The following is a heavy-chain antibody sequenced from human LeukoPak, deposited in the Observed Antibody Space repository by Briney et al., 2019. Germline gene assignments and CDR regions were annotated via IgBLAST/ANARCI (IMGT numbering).Heavy chain of an antibody. CDR2: ISGSGGST. CDR3: AKDIAQGYTYGSIEQDY. CDR1: GFTFSSYA. Sequence: GGSLRLSCAASGFTFSSYAMSWVRQAPGKGLEWVSAISGSGGSTYYAGSVKGQFTISRDNSKDTLSLQMNSLRAEDTAVYYCAKDIAQGYTYGSIEQDYWGQGTLVTVSA. J-gene: IGHJ4*02. D-gene: IGHD5-18*01. V-gene: IGHV3-23*01.